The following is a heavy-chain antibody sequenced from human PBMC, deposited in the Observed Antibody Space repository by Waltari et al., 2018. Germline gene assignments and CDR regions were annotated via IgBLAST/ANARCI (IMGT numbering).Heavy chain of an antibody. V-gene: IGHV1-18*04. CDR1: GYSFTSYG. CDR3: ARYVPPNFSGLDV. Sequence: QVQLAQSGAEVKKPGASVKVSCKASGYSFTSYGIAWVRQAPGQGLEWMGSISAYNGNTNYAQKLQGRVTMTTDTATSTAYMELRSLRSDDTAVYYCARYVPPNFSGLDVWGQGTTVTVSS. D-gene: IGHD3-16*01. CDR2: ISAYNGNT. J-gene: IGHJ6*02.